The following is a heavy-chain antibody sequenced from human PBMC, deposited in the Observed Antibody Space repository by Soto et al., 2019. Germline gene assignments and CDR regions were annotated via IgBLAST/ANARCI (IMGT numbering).Heavy chain of an antibody. Sequence: QVQLVQSGAEVKKPGASVKVSCKASGYTFTSYYMHWVRQAPGQGLEWMGIINPSGGSTSYAQKFQGRVTMTRDTSTSTVYMELSSLRSEDTALYYCARDRRDYGDYVRWFDPWGQGTLVTVSS. CDR2: INPSGGST. V-gene: IGHV1-46*03. D-gene: IGHD4-17*01. J-gene: IGHJ5*02. CDR3: ARDRRDYGDYVRWFDP. CDR1: GYTFTSYY.